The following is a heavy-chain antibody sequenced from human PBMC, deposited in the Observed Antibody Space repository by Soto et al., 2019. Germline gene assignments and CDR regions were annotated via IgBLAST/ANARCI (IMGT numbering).Heavy chain of an antibody. CDR3: AREGINNYNEYYFDS. V-gene: IGHV3-21*01. D-gene: IGHD4-4*01. CDR1: GFTFSTYS. J-gene: IGHJ4*02. CDR2: ISGSGNYT. Sequence: GGSLRLSCAASGFTFSTYSMNWVRRAPGKGLEWVSSISGSGNYTHYADFLRGRFTISRDNAKTSLYLQMNSLRAEDTAVYYCAREGINNYNEYYFDSWGQGTVVTGSS.